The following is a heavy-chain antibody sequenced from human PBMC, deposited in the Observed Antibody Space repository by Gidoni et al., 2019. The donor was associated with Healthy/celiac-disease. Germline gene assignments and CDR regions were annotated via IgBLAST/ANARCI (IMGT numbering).Heavy chain of an antibody. Sequence: QVQLQQWGAGLLKPSATLSLTCAVYGGSFSGYYWSWIRQPPGKGLEWIGEINHSGSTNYNPSLKSRVTISVDTSKNQFSLKLSSVTAADTAVYYCARGSRYGRLNPSYFDYWGQGTLVTVSS. CDR1: GGSFSGYY. CDR3: ARGSRYGRLNPSYFDY. J-gene: IGHJ4*02. D-gene: IGHD5-18*01. CDR2: INHSGST. V-gene: IGHV4-34*01.